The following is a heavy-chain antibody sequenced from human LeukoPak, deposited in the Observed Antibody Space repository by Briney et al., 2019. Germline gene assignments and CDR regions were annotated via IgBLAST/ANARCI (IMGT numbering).Heavy chain of an antibody. CDR3: ARRDDSQLDY. CDR2: IIPMYGRA. D-gene: IGHD5-24*01. Sequence: ASVKVSSKASGGSFSRYDITWVRQAPGHGLEWMGGIIPMYGRANYAQKFQGRVTITADESTSTAYMELSSLRSQDTAVYYCARRDDSQLDYWGQGTLVAVSP. V-gene: IGHV1-69*13. J-gene: IGHJ4*02. CDR1: GGSFSRYD.